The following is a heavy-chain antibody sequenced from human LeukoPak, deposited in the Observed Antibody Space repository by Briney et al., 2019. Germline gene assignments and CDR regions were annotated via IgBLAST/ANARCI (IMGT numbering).Heavy chain of an antibody. J-gene: IGHJ3*02. D-gene: IGHD3-22*01. Sequence: PGGSLRLSCAASGFTFRNYAMHWVRQAPGKGLEWVAAIGDHGNNIYYEDSVKGRFTISRDNSENTLYLQVASLRAEDTAVYYCARDGDSSGYYEPDAFDIWGQGTMVTVSS. CDR1: GFTFRNYA. V-gene: IGHV3-33*01. CDR3: ARDGDSSGYYEPDAFDI. CDR2: IGDHGNNI.